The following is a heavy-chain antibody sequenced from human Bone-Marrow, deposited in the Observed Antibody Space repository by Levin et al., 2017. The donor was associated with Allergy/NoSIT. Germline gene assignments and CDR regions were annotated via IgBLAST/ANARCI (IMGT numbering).Heavy chain of an antibody. CDR2: IYSNGNT. CDR1: GGSILSSY. D-gene: IGHD3-3*01. J-gene: IGHJ4*02. V-gene: IGHV4-4*07. Sequence: SQTLSLTCTVSGGSILSSYWSWIRQPAGKGLEWIGRIYSNGNTNYNPSLKSRVTMSLDTSRKQFSLKMTSATAADTAVYFCAGETYDFWTGYYGWGQGTLVTVSS. CDR3: AGETYDFWTGYYG.